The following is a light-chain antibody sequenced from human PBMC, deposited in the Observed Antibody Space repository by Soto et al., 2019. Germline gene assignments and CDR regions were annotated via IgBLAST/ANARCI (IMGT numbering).Light chain of an antibody. CDR1: QSVSNNY. CDR2: GAS. J-gene: IGKJ5*01. CDR3: QQYGRSPFN. Sequence: TQSPGTLSLSPGERATLSCRASQSVSNNYLAWYQQKPGQAPRLLIYGASNRATGIPDRFSGSGSGTDFTLTISRLEPEDFAVYYCQQYGRSPFNFGQGTRLEIK. V-gene: IGKV3-20*01.